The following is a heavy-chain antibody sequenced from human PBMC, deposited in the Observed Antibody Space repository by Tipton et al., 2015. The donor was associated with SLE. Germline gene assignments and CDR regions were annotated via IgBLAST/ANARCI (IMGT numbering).Heavy chain of an antibody. Sequence: VQLVQSGAEVKKPGESLRISCKGSGYSFTSYWISWVRQMPGKGLEWMGRIDPSDSYTNYSPSFQGHVTISADKSISTAYLQWSSLKASDTAMYYCARRDEHYDILTGYHYWYFGLWGRGTLVTVSS. J-gene: IGHJ2*01. CDR2: IDPSDSYT. CDR3: ARRDEHYDILTGYHYWYFGL. V-gene: IGHV5-10-1*01. CDR1: GYSFTSYW. D-gene: IGHD3-9*01.